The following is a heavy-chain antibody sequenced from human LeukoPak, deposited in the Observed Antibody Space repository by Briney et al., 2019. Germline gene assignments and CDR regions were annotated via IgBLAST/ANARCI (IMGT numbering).Heavy chain of an antibody. Sequence: GGSLRLSCAASGFTFNNYGMHWVRQAPGKGPEWVAFIRYDGTNKYYADSVKGRFTISRDNSKNTLYLQMNSLRAEDTAVYYCAKDAHGSGSSALDYWGQGTLVTVSS. CDR2: IRYDGTNK. J-gene: IGHJ4*02. V-gene: IGHV3-30*02. D-gene: IGHD3-10*01. CDR1: GFTFNNYG. CDR3: AKDAHGSGSSALDY.